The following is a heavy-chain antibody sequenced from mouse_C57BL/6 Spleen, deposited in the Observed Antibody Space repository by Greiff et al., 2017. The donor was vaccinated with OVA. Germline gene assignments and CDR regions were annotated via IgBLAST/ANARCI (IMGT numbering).Heavy chain of an antibody. Sequence: VQLQQSGAELVRPGASVKLSCTASGFNIKDYYMHWVKQRPEQGLEWIGRIDPEDGDTAYAPQFPGKATMTADTSSNTAYLQLSSLTSEDTAVYYCTTSGAEAMDYWGQGTSVTVSS. CDR2: IDPEDGDT. J-gene: IGHJ4*01. CDR1: GFNIKDYY. CDR3: TTSGAEAMDY. V-gene: IGHV14-1*01.